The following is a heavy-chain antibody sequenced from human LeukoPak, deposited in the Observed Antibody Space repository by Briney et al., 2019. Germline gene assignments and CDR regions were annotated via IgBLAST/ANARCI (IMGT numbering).Heavy chain of an antibody. D-gene: IGHD6-25*01. CDR1: GFPFCSYA. CDR3: ARDKGYGFVAAALDY. V-gene: IGHV3-64*01. J-gene: IGHJ4*02. Sequence: PGGSLRLSCAASGFPFCSYAMHCVRRAPGKGLEYVSAISSNGGSTYYVNAVKGRFIISRDNSKNTLYLQMGSLRAEDMAVYYCARDKGYGFVAAALDYWGQGTLVTVSS. CDR2: ISSNGGST.